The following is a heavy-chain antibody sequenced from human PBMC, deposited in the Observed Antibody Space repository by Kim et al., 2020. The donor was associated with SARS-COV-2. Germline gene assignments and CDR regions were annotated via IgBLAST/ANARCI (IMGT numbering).Heavy chain of an antibody. CDR3: ARVKGSSWFPYYYYGMDV. V-gene: IGHV3-7*01. CDR1: GFTFSSYW. J-gene: IGHJ6*02. CDR2: IKQDGSEK. Sequence: GGSLRLSCAASGFTFSSYWMSWVRQAQGKGLEWVANIKQDGSEKYYVDSVKGRFTISRDNAKNSLYLQMNSLRAEDTAVYYCARVKGSSWFPYYYYGMDVWGQGTTVTVSS. D-gene: IGHD6-13*01.